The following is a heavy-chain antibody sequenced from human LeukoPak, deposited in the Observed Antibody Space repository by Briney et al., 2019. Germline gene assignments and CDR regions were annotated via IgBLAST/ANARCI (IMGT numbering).Heavy chain of an antibody. Sequence: GGSLRLSCAASGFTFSSYAMHWVRQAPGKGLEWVAVISYDGSNKYYADSVKGRFTISRDNSNNTLYLQMNSLRAEDTAVYYCAREGDPIPRRGYSYGLVYWGQGTLVTVSS. V-gene: IGHV3-30*04. CDR3: AREGDPIPRRGYSYGLVY. CDR1: GFTFSSYA. J-gene: IGHJ4*02. CDR2: ISYDGSNK. D-gene: IGHD5-18*01.